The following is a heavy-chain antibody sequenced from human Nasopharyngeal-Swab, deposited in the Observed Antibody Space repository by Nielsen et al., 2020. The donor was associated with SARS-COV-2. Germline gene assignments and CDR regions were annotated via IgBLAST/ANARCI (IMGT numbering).Heavy chain of an antibody. Sequence: ASVKVSCKASGYTFTSYGISWVRQAPGQGLEWMGWISAYNGNTNYAQKLQGRVTMTTDTSTSTAYMELRSLRSEDTAVYYCARDQTGTGYYYYMDVWGKGTTVTVSS. CDR3: ARDQTGTGYYYYMDV. D-gene: IGHD1-1*01. CDR1: GYTFTSYG. V-gene: IGHV1-18*01. CDR2: ISAYNGNT. J-gene: IGHJ6*03.